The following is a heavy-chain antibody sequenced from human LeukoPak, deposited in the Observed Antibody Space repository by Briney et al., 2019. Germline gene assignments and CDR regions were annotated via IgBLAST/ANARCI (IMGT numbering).Heavy chain of an antibody. CDR2: IIPIFGTA. D-gene: IGHD3-22*01. CDR3: ARGDSSGYTDAFDI. J-gene: IGHJ3*02. CDR1: GGTFSSYA. V-gene: IGHV1-69*05. Sequence: SVKVSCKASGGTFSSYAISWVRQAPGQGLEWMGGIIPIFGTANYAQKFQGRVTITTDESTSTAYMELSSLRSEDTAVYYCARGDSSGYTDAFDIWGQGTMVTVSS.